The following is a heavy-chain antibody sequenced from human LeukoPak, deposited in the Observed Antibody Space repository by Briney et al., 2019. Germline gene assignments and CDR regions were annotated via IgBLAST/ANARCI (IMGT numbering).Heavy chain of an antibody. CDR2: ISAYNGNT. V-gene: IGHV1-18*01. J-gene: IGHJ4*02. Sequence: ASVKVSCKASGYTFTSYGISWVRQAPGQGLEWMGWISAYNGNTNYAQKLQGRVTMTTDTSTSTAYMELRSLRSDDTAVYYCARTVGNFWSSYYAYWGQGTLVTVSS. CDR1: GYTFTSYG. CDR3: ARTVGNFWSSYYAY. D-gene: IGHD3-3*01.